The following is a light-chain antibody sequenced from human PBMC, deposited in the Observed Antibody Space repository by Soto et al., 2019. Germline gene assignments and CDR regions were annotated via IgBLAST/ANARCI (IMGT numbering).Light chain of an antibody. CDR2: GAS. CDR3: QQSYSTPRT. CDR1: QSISSY. Sequence: DIQMTQSPSSLSASVGDRVTITCRASQSISSYLNWNQQKPGKAPKLLIYGASSLQSGVPSRFSGSGSGTDFTLTISSLQPEDFATYYCQQSYSTPRTFGQGTKVEIK. J-gene: IGKJ1*01. V-gene: IGKV1-39*01.